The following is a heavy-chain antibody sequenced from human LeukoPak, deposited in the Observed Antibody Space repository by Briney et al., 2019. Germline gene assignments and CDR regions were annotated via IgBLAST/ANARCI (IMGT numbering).Heavy chain of an antibody. CDR2: ISGSGGST. J-gene: IGHJ5*02. CDR1: GFTFSSYS. V-gene: IGHV3-23*01. D-gene: IGHD3-10*01. CDR3: AKDVDYYGSGSSSSSCDP. Sequence: PGGFLRLSCAASGFTFSSYSMNWVRQAPGKGLVWVSAISGSGGSTSYADSVKGRFTISRDNSKNTLYLQMNSLRAEDTAVYYCAKDVDYYGSGSSSSSCDPWGQGTLVTVSS.